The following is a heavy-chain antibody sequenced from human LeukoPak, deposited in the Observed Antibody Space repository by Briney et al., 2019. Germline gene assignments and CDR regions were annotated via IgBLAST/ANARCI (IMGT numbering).Heavy chain of an antibody. D-gene: IGHD6-13*01. CDR3: ARGGSSSWQGPDY. J-gene: IGHJ4*02. V-gene: IGHV3-30-3*01. Sequence: GGSLRLSCAASGFTFSSYAMHWVRQAPGKGLEWVAVISYDGSNKYYADSVKGRFTISRDNSKNTLYLQMNSLRAEDTAVYYCARGGSSSWQGPDYWGQGTLVTVSS. CDR1: GFTFSSYA. CDR2: ISYDGSNK.